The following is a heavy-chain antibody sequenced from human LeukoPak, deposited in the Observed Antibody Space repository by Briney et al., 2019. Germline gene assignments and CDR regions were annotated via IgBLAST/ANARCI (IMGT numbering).Heavy chain of an antibody. Sequence: SETLSLTCTVSGGSISSSSYYWGWIRQPPGKGLEWIGSIYYSGSTYYNPSLKSRVTISVDTSKNQFSLKLSSVTAADTAAYYCARYCSGGSCYLAPWGQGTLVTVSS. CDR3: ARYCSGGSCYLAP. CDR1: GGSISSSSYY. V-gene: IGHV4-39*01. D-gene: IGHD2-15*01. J-gene: IGHJ5*02. CDR2: IYYSGST.